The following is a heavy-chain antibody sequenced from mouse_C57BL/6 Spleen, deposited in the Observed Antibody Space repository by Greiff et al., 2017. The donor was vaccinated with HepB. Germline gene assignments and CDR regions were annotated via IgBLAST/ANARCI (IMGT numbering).Heavy chain of an antibody. CDR3: ARGSYSPFAY. Sequence: QVQLQQSGAELVKPGASVKMSCKASGYNFTSYWITWVKQRPGQGLEWIGDIYPGSGSTNYNEKFKSKATLTVDTSSSTAYMQLSSLTSEDSAVYYCARGSYSPFAYWGQGTLVTVSA. J-gene: IGHJ3*01. CDR2: IYPGSGST. V-gene: IGHV1-55*01. D-gene: IGHD2-12*01. CDR1: GYNFTSYW.